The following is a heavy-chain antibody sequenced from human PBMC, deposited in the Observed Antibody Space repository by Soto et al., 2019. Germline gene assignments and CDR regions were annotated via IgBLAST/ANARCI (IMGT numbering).Heavy chain of an antibody. J-gene: IGHJ6*02. CDR3: ARDAGATKDYYSYYGMDV. CDR2: IWYDGSNK. V-gene: IGHV3-33*01. Sequence: PGGSLRLSCAASGFTFSSYGMHWVRQAPGKGLEWVAVIWYDGSNKYYADSVKGRFTISRDNSKNTLYLQMNSLRAEDTAVYYCARDAGATKDYYSYYGMDVWGQGTTVTVSS. CDR1: GFTFSSYG. D-gene: IGHD1-26*01.